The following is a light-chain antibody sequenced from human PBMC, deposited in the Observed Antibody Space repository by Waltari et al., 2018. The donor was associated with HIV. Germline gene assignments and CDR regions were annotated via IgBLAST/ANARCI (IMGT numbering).Light chain of an antibody. Sequence: QPVLTQSSSASASLESSVKLTCTLSSGHSSYIIAWHTQQPGKAPRYLMKVEGSGSFNKGSGVPDRFSGSSAGADRYLTISNLQSEDEADYYCETWDSDIRVFGGGTKLTVL. CDR1: SGHSSYI. J-gene: IGLJ2*01. CDR3: ETWDSDIRV. V-gene: IGLV4-60*03. CDR2: VEGSGSF.